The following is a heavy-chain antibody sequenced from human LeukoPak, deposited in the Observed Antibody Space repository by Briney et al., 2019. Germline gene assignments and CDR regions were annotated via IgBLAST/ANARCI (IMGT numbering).Heavy chain of an antibody. CDR3: ARAEGYCSSTSCYYFDY. D-gene: IGHD2-2*01. J-gene: IGHJ4*02. CDR1: GASITSYY. CDR2: MFYSGSS. Sequence: TSETLSLTCTVSGASITSYYWSWIRQPPGKGLEWIGYMFYSGSSNYNPSLKSRVTISVDTSKNQFSLKLSSVTAADTAVYYCARAEGYCSSTSCYYFDYWGQGTLVTVSS. V-gene: IGHV4-59*12.